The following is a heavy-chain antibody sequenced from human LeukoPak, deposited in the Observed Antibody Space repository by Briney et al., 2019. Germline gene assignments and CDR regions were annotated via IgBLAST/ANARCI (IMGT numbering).Heavy chain of an antibody. V-gene: IGHV4-59*08. CDR3: AGHRDYNKWFDP. CDR2: IYNSGST. J-gene: IGHJ5*02. D-gene: IGHD4-11*01. Sequence: PSETLSLTCTVSGGSISSYFWSWIRQPPGKGLEWLGYIYNSGSTDYNPSLKSRVTISVDTSKNQFSLKLSSVTAADTAVYYCAGHRDYNKWFDPWGQGTLVTVSS. CDR1: GGSISSYF.